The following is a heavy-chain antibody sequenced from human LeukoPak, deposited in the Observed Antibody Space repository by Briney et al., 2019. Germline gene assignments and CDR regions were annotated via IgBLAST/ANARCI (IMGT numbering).Heavy chain of an antibody. CDR2: INQDGSEK. CDR1: GFTFSSYS. V-gene: IGHV3-7*01. Sequence: PGGSLRLSCAASGFTFSSYSMNWVRQAPGKGLEWVANINQDGSEKYYVDSVKGRFTISRDNAKNSLYLQINSLRAEDTAVYYCASGLYWGQGTLVTVSS. CDR3: ASGLY. J-gene: IGHJ4*02.